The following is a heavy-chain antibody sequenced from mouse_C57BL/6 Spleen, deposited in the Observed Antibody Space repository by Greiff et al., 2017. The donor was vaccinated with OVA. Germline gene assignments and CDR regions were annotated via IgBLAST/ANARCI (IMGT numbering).Heavy chain of an antibody. CDR1: GYAFTNYL. D-gene: IGHD2-3*01. CDR2: INPGSGGT. J-gene: IGHJ2*01. V-gene: IGHV1-54*01. CDR3: ARAIYDGYYVDY. Sequence: QVQLQQSGAELVRPGTSVKVSCKASGYAFTNYLIEWVKQRPGQGLEWIGVINPGSGGTNYNEKFKGKATLTADKSSSTAYMQLSSLTSEDSAVYFCARAIYDGYYVDYWGQGTTLTVSS.